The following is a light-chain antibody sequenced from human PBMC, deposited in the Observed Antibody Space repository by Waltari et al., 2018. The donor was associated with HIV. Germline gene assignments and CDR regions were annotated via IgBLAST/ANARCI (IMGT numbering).Light chain of an antibody. CDR1: SSDVGSYNL. CDR3: CSYTGSSTRRPYV. Sequence: QSALTQPASVSGSPGQSITISCTGTSSDVGSYNLVSWYQQHPGKAPKVMIYEGSKRPSGVSNRFAGSKAGNTASLTISGLQAYDEADYYCCSYTGSSTRRPYVFGTGTKVTVL. J-gene: IGLJ1*01. CDR2: EGS. V-gene: IGLV2-23*01.